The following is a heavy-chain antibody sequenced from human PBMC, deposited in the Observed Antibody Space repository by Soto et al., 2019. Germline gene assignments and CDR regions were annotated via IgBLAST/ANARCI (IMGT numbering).Heavy chain of an antibody. Sequence: SETLSLTCTVSGGSISSYYWNWIRQPPGKGLEWIGDIYYSGSSTYNPSLKSRVTISVDMSRNQFSLRLSSVTAADTAVYYCAGLQINYYYMAVWGKGTTVTVSS. CDR3: AGLQINYYYMAV. V-gene: IGHV4-59*01. CDR2: IYYSGSS. CDR1: GGSISSYY. D-gene: IGHD1-1*01. J-gene: IGHJ6*03.